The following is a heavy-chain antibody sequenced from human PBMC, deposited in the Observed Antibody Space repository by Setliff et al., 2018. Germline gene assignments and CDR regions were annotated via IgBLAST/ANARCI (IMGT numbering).Heavy chain of an antibody. Sequence: GGSLRLSCAASGFTFSSYGMHWVRQAPGKGLEWVANIKQDGSEKYYVDSVKGRFTISRDNAKNSLYLQMNSLRAEDTAVYYCARDQYSSGYYDYWGQGTLVTVSS. V-gene: IGHV3-7*01. J-gene: IGHJ4*02. D-gene: IGHD3-22*01. CDR3: ARDQYSSGYYDY. CDR2: IKQDGSEK. CDR1: GFTFSSYG.